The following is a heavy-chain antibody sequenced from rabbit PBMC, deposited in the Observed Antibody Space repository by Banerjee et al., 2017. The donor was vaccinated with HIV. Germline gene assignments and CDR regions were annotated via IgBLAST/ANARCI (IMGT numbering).Heavy chain of an antibody. D-gene: IGHD4-1*01. V-gene: IGHV1S45*01. Sequence: QEQLEESGGDLVKPEGSLTLTCTASGFSFSSSYWICWVRQAPGKGLELIGCIYTGDTGTTWYASWVNGRFTTSKTSSTTVTLQLNSLTAADTATCFCARTDDSSGWTRLDLWGPGTLVTVS. J-gene: IGHJ3*01. CDR1: GFSFSSSYW. CDR2: IYTGDTGTT. CDR3: ARTDDSSGWTRLDL.